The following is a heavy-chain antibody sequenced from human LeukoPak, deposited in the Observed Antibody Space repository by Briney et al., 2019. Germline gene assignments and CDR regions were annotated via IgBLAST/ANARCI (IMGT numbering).Heavy chain of an antibody. CDR1: GYTFTSYY. Sequence: ASVKVSCKASGYTFTSYYMHWVRQAPGQGLEWMGIINPSGGSTSYAQKFQGRVTMTRVTSTSTVYMELSSLRSEDTAVYYCARGLVGATTMTALDIWGQGTMVTVSS. J-gene: IGHJ3*02. D-gene: IGHD1-26*01. CDR3: ARGLVGATTMTALDI. CDR2: INPSGGST. V-gene: IGHV1-46*01.